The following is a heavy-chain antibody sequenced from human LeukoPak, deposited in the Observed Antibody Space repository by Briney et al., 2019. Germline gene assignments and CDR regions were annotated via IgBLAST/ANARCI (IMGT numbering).Heavy chain of an antibody. CDR2: MSGSGGNT. V-gene: IGHV3-23*01. Sequence: GGSLRLSCEASGFIFSSYAMNWVRQAPGKGLEWVSSMSGSGGNTYNADSLKGRFTISRDNSKNTLYLEMNSLRVEDTAVYYCAKGAVESLDYYFYMEVWGKGTTVTVSS. CDR1: GFIFSSYA. CDR3: AKGAVESLDYYFYMEV. J-gene: IGHJ6*03. D-gene: IGHD2-15*01.